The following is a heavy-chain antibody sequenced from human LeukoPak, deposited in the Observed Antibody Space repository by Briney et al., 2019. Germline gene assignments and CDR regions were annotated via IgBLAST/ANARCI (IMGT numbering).Heavy chain of an antibody. D-gene: IGHD4-23*01. V-gene: IGHV1-69*06. J-gene: IGHJ4*02. Sequence: GASVKVSCKASGGTFSSYAISWVRQAPGQGLEWMGGIIPIFGTANYAQKFQGRVTITADKSTSTAYMELSNLRSEDTAVYYCASTKHDYGGQEGTNFDYWGQGTLVTVSS. CDR2: IIPIFGTA. CDR3: ASTKHDYGGQEGTNFDY. CDR1: GGTFSSYA.